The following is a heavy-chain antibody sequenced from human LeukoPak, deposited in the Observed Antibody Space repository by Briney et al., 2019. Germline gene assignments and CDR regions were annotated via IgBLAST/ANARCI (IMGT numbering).Heavy chain of an antibody. CDR2: IYYGGST. CDR1: GGSISSSYY. J-gene: IGHJ4*02. CDR3: ARHGNHYYGSGGFDY. Sequence: SETLSLTCTVSGGSISSSYYWGWIRQPPGKGLDWIGSIYYGGSTYYNPSLRSRVTTSVDTSKNQFSLNLTSVTAADTAVYYCARHGNHYYGSGGFDYWGQGTLVTVSS. V-gene: IGHV4-39*01. D-gene: IGHD3-10*01.